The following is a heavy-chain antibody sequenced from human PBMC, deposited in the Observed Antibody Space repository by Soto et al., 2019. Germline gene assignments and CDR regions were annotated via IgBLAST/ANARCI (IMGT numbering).Heavy chain of an antibody. CDR2: ISGSGEST. V-gene: IGHV3-23*01. J-gene: IGHJ4*02. CDR1: VTSRFTYDTYS. Sequence: EVQLLESGGGLVQPGGSLRLSCAASVTSRFTYDTYSMGWVRQAPGKGLEWVSAISGSGESTYYADAVKGRFTVSRDNSETTLSLQMNSLRAEDTALYFCTLYDYIWRSYTSLDYWWQGALVTVS. D-gene: IGHD3-16*01. CDR3: TLYDYIWRSYTSLDY.